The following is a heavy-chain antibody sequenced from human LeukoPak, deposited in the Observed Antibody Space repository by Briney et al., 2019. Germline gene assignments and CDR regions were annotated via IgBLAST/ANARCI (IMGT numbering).Heavy chain of an antibody. J-gene: IGHJ4*02. CDR2: INPDGSQK. CDR1: GFTFSGNW. V-gene: IGHV3-7*01. Sequence: GGSLRLSCEASGFTFSGNWMSWVRQAPGKGLEWVSSINPDGSQKLYVDSVKGRFTISRDNTKSSLYLQMNSLGAEDTAMYYCAKLLGTATTYDSWGQGTRVTVSS. D-gene: IGHD5-24*01. CDR3: AKLLGTATTYDS.